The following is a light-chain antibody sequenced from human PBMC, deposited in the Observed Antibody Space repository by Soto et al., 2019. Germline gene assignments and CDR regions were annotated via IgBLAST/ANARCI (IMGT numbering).Light chain of an antibody. J-gene: IGKJ4*01. CDR1: QGIRRY. V-gene: IGKV1-9*01. Sequence: IQLTQSPSSLSASVGDRVTITCRASQGIRRYLAWYQQNPGKAPKLLIYAASALQSGVPSRFSGSGSGTDFTLTIDSLQPEDFATYYGQQVDDYPLTFGGGTKVGIK. CDR3: QQVDDYPLT. CDR2: AAS.